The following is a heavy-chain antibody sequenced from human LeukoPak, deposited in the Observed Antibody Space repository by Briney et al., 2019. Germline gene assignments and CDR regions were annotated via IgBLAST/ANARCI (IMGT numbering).Heavy chain of an antibody. CDR3: AKDGTSGYGPNYYYYYYMDV. V-gene: IGHV3-30*02. CDR1: GFTFSSYG. J-gene: IGHJ6*03. Sequence: GGSLRLSCAASGFTFSSYGMHWVRQAPGKGLEWVAFIRYDGSNKYYADSVKGRFTISRDNSKNTLYLQMNSLRAEDTAVYYCAKDGTSGYGPNYYYYYYMDVWGKGTTVTVSS. CDR2: IRYDGSNK. D-gene: IGHD5-12*01.